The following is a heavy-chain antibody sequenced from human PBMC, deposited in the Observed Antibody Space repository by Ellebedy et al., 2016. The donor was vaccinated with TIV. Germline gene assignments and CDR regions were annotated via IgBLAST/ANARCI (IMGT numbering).Heavy chain of an antibody. CDR1: GFTFSNAW. D-gene: IGHD1-26*01. V-gene: IGHV3-23*01. CDR2: ISGSGDKT. Sequence: GESLKISXAASGFTFSNAWMNWARQAPGKGLEWVSSISGSGDKTYYADSVKGRFTISRDNSKNTLYLQMKSLGAEDTAIYYCAKVRCGSLCYYAMDVWGQGTTVTVSS. J-gene: IGHJ6*02. CDR3: AKVRCGSLCYYAMDV.